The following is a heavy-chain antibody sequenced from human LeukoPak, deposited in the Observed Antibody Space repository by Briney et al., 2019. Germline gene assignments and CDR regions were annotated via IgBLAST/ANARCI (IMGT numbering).Heavy chain of an antibody. D-gene: IGHD3-10*01. CDR3: ARVWVYLDY. J-gene: IGHJ4*02. CDR1: GFTFSSYE. Sequence: GGSLRLSCAASGFTFSSYEMNWVCQAPGKGLEWVSYIRSNGSTIYYADSVKGRFTISRDDAKNSLYLQMNSLRAEDTAVYYCARVWVYLDYWGQGTLVTVSS. V-gene: IGHV3-48*03. CDR2: IRSNGSTI.